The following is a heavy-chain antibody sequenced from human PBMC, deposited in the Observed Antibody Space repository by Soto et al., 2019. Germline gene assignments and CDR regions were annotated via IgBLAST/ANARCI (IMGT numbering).Heavy chain of an antibody. V-gene: IGHV4-4*02. J-gene: IGHJ4*02. CDR3: ARDQGYCSGGSCYVFDS. CDR1: GGSISSSNW. CDR2: IYYSGTT. D-gene: IGHD2-15*01. Sequence: SETLSLTCAVSGGSISSSNWWSWVRQPPGKGLEWIGEIYYSGTTKYNPSLKSRVTISVDKSKNQFSLNLYSVTAADTAVYYCARDQGYCSGGSCYVFDSWGQGTLVTV.